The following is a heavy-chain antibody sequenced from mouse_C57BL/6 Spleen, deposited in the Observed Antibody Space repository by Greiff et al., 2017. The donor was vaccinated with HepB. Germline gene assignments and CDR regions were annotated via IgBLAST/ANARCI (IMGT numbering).Heavy chain of an antibody. CDR3: TVGYSNSGDY. CDR2: IRLKSDNYAT. CDR1: GFTFSNYW. D-gene: IGHD2-5*01. J-gene: IGHJ2*01. V-gene: IGHV6-3*01. Sequence: EVMLVESGGGLVQPGGSMKLSCVASGFTFSNYWMNWVRQSPEKGLEWVAQIRLKSDNYATHYAESVKGRFTISRDDSKSSVYLQMNNLRAEDTGIYYCTVGYSNSGDYWGQGTTLTVSS.